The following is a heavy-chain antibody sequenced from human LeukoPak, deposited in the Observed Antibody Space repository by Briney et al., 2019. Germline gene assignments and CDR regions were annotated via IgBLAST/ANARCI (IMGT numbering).Heavy chain of an antibody. Sequence: PGGSLRLSCAASGFTFSSYAMSWVRQAPGKGLEWVSAISGSGGSTYYADSVKGRFTISRDNSKNTLYLQMNSLRAEDTAVYYCAKAYYDYVWGSYPKNDFDYWGQGTLVTVSS. CDR2: ISGSGGST. CDR1: GFTFSSYA. J-gene: IGHJ4*02. V-gene: IGHV3-23*01. D-gene: IGHD3-16*01. CDR3: AKAYYDYVWGSYPKNDFDY.